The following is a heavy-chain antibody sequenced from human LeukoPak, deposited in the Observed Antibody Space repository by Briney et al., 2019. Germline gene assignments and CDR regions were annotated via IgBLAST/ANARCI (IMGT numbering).Heavy chain of an antibody. CDR1: GFTFSSYA. D-gene: IGHD6-19*01. CDR2: ISGSGGGT. CDR3: ARGVRIAVAGYIDY. V-gene: IGHV3-23*01. J-gene: IGHJ4*02. Sequence: PGGSLRLSCAASGFTFSSYAMSWVRQAPGKGLEWVSAISGSGGGTYYADSVKGRFTISRDNSKNTLYLQMNSLRAEDTAVYYCARGVRIAVAGYIDYWGQGTLVTVSS.